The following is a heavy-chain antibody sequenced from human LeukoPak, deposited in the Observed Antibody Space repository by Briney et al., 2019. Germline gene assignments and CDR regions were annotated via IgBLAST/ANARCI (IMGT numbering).Heavy chain of an antibody. Sequence: SETLSLTCAVYGGSLSDYIWSWIRQPPGKGLEWIGEISYGGSSNYNPSLKSRVTILVDTSKNQFSLKLNSVTAADTAVYYCARRGVPAGRGWFDLWGHGTLVTVSS. CDR3: ARRGVPAGRGWFDL. V-gene: IGHV4-34*01. J-gene: IGHJ5*02. D-gene: IGHD2-2*01. CDR1: GGSLSDYI. CDR2: ISYGGSS.